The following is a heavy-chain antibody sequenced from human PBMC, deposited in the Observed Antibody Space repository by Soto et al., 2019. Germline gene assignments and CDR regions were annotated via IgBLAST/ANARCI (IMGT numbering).Heavy chain of an antibody. CDR1: GYTFTSYA. D-gene: IGHD2-15*01. CDR3: ARVYDCSGGSCYSAEYFQH. J-gene: IGHJ1*01. Sequence: ASVKVSCKASGYTFTSYAMHWVRQAPRQRLEWMGWINAGNGNTKYSQKFQGRVTITRDTSASTAYMELSSLRSEDTAVYYCARVYDCSGGSCYSAEYFQHWGQGTLVTVSS. CDR2: INAGNGNT. V-gene: IGHV1-3*01.